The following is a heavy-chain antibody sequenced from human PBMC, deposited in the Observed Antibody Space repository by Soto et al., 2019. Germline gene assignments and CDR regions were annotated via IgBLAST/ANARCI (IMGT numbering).Heavy chain of an antibody. V-gene: IGHV1-8*01. J-gene: IGHJ6*02. Sequence: QVPLVQSGAEVKKPGASVKVSCKASGYTFTSYDINWVRQATGQGLEWMGWMNPNSGNTGYAQKFQGRVTMTRNTSISTAYMELSSLRSEDTAVYYCARARDDILTGSSHYYYYGMDVWGQGTTVTVSS. CDR1: GYTFTSYD. CDR3: ARARDDILTGSSHYYYYGMDV. D-gene: IGHD3-9*01. CDR2: MNPNSGNT.